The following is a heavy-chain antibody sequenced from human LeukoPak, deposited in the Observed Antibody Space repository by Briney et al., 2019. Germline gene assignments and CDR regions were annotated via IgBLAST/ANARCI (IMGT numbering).Heavy chain of an antibody. CDR1: GFAFRSYA. CDR2: ISGSGGST. Sequence: GGSLRLSCAASGFAFRSYAMTWVRQALGKGLEWVSAISGSGGSTYYADSVKGRFTISRDNSKNTLYLRMNSLRAEDTAVYYCAKASGYSSGWYGSYWGQGTLVTVSS. V-gene: IGHV3-23*01. CDR3: AKASGYSSGWYGSY. J-gene: IGHJ4*02. D-gene: IGHD6-19*01.